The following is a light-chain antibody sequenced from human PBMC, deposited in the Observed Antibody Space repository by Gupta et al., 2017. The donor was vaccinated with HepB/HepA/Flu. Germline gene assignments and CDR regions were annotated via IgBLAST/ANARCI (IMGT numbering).Light chain of an antibody. CDR3: GTWDSSLSVVV. Sequence: QSVLTQPPSVSAAPVQKVTISCSGSSSNIGKNHVSWYQQFPGTAPKLLIYDTNKRPSGIPDRFSASKSGASATLGITGLQTGDEANYYCGTWDSSLSVVVFGGGTKLTVL. V-gene: IGLV1-51*01. CDR1: SSNIGKNH. J-gene: IGLJ2*01. CDR2: DTN.